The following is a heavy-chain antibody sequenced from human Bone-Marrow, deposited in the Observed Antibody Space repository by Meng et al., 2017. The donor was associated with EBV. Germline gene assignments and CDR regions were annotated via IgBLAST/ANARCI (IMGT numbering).Heavy chain of an antibody. CDR2: IYHSGGT. CDR1: GGSINSSNC. CDR3: ARNLLALAVNEDYFDF. J-gene: IGHJ4*02. D-gene: IGHD6-19*01. V-gene: IGHV4-4*03. Sequence: QVPGPGLLKPPGTRSLTCAVSGGSINSSNCCVWVRQPPGKGLGCIGEIYHSGGTNPSLQSRVTISVDKAKNHFSLKLRSVTAADTAVYYCARNLLALAVNEDYFDFWGQGSLVTVSS.